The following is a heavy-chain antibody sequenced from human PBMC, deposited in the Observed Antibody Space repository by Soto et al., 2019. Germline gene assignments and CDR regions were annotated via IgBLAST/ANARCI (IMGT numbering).Heavy chain of an antibody. CDR2: INPNSGGT. CDR1: GYSFTGYY. CDR3: ARDVSCGGDSPLCAFDR. V-gene: IGHV1-2*02. J-gene: IGHJ3*02. Sequence: ASVKVSCKASGYSFTGYYMHWVRQAPGQGLEWMGWINPNSGGTNYADSVKGRFTISRDNSKNTLYLQMNSLRAEDTAVYYCARDVSCGGDSPLCAFDRWGQGTMVTVSS. D-gene: IGHD2-21*02.